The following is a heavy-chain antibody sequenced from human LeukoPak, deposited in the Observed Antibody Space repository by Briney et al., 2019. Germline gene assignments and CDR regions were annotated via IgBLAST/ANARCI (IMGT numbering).Heavy chain of an antibody. CDR3: ARSRGLDIHYYYYMDV. D-gene: IGHD3-10*01. Sequence: GGSPRLSCAASGFTCSSYTIHWVRNAPGKGLEYVSTISSNGGSTYYANSVKVRFTISRDNSKNTLYLQMGSLRAEDMAVYYCARSRGLDIHYYYYMDVWGKGTTVTVSS. V-gene: IGHV3-64*01. J-gene: IGHJ6*03. CDR1: GFTCSSYT. CDR2: ISSNGGST.